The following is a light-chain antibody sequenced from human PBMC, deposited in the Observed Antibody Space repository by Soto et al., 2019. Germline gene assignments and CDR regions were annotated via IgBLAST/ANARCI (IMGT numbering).Light chain of an antibody. V-gene: IGKV1-39*01. CDR1: QSISSY. J-gene: IGKJ3*01. CDR3: KQSYSTPPFT. CDR2: SAS. Sequence: DIQMTQSPSSLSASVGDRVTITCRASQSISSYLNWYQQKPGKAPKLLIYSASSLQSGVPSTFSGSGSGTDFTVTISNLQREDFATYYCKQSYSTPPFTFGPGTKVDIK.